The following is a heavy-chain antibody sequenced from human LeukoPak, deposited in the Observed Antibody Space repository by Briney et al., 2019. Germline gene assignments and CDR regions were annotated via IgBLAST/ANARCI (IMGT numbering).Heavy chain of an antibody. CDR3: AREGAAAEDVNWFDP. J-gene: IGHJ5*02. CDR1: GYTFTGYY. D-gene: IGHD6-25*01. V-gene: IGHV1-2*02. CDR2: INPNRGNT. Sequence: ASVKVSCKASGYTFTGYYMHGVRQAPGQGLQWMGWINPNRGNTHYSQKFQDRVTLTRDTSISTAYMELNSLRSDDTAVYYCAREGAAAEDVNWFDPWGQGTLVTVSS.